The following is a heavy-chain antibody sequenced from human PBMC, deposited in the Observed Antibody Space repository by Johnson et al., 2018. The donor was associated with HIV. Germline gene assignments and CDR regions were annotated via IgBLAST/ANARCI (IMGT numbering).Heavy chain of an antibody. CDR3: AKGGYDAEDAFDI. CDR1: GFTFSSYG. D-gene: IGHD3-22*01. Sequence: QVQLVESGGGVVQPWRSLRLSCAASGFTFSSYGMNWVRQAPGKGLEWVAVISYDGSDKYSADSVKGRFTISRDNAKTSLYLQMNSLRAEDTALSYCAKGGYDAEDAFDIWGQGTMVTVSS. V-gene: IGHV3-30*18. J-gene: IGHJ3*02. CDR2: ISYDGSDK.